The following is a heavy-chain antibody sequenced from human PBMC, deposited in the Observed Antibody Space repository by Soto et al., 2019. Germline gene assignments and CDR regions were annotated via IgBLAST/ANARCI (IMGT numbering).Heavy chain of an antibody. J-gene: IGHJ4*02. D-gene: IGHD3-10*01. CDR3: ASWTPQSGVSIAALLRFGEFSY. CDR1: GGSISSYY. V-gene: IGHV4-59*01. Sequence: SETLSLTCTVSGGSISSYYWSWIRQPPGKGLEWIWYIYYSGSTNYNPSLKSRVTISVDTSKNQFSLKLSSVTAADTAVYYCASWTPQSGVSIAALLRFGEFSYWGQGTLVTVSS. CDR2: IYYSGST.